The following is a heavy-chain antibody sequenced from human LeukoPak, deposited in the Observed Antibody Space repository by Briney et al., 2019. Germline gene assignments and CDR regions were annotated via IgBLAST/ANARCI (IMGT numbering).Heavy chain of an antibody. CDR3: ARVESLNGSGSYSPWDY. V-gene: IGHV4-39*01. D-gene: IGHD3-10*01. CDR2: IYYTGST. Sequence: SETLSLTCSVSGASISGGTYYWGWIRQPPGKGLEWIGSIYYTGSTYDNPSLKSRVTISVDTSKNQFSLKLSSVTAADTAVYYCARVESLNGSGSYSPWDYWGQGTLVTVSS. J-gene: IGHJ4*02. CDR1: GASISGGTYY.